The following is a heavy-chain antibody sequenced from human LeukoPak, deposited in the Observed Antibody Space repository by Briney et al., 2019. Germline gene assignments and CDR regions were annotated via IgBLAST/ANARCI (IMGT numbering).Heavy chain of an antibody. CDR1: GFTFSNAW. Sequence: GGSLRLSCAASGFTFSNAWMSWVRQAPGKGLEWVSAISGSGGSTYYADSVKGRFTISRDNSKNTLYLQMNSLRAEDTAVYYCAKDQGVGVYPFDYWGQGTLVTVSS. CDR3: AKDQGVGVYPFDY. D-gene: IGHD1-26*01. V-gene: IGHV3-23*01. CDR2: ISGSGGST. J-gene: IGHJ4*02.